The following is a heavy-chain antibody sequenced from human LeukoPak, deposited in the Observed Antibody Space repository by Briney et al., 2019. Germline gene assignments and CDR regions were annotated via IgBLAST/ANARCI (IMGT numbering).Heavy chain of an antibody. CDR2: ISTGSTYI. CDR1: GFTFGSHS. Sequence: PGGSLRLSCVASGFTFGSHSLNWVRQAPGKGLEWVSSISTGSTYIYYADSMKGRFTISRDNAKNSLYLQMNSLRAEDTAVYYCASGTAYGFSVYRGQGTLVTVSS. V-gene: IGHV3-21*01. J-gene: IGHJ4*02. CDR3: ASGTAYGFSVY. D-gene: IGHD4-17*01.